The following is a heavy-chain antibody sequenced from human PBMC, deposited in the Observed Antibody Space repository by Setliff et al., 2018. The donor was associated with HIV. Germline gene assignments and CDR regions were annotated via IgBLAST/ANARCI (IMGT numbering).Heavy chain of an antibody. Sequence: ASVKVSCKASGYSFADYAMNWVRQAPRQGLEWMGYINTNTGNPTYAQDFTGRFVFSFDTSVTAAYLQITGLRTEDTSVYFCARGGTHYDFWSGYRLGYFDLWGRGTTVTVSS. CDR2: INTNTGNP. J-gene: IGHJ2*01. CDR3: ARGGTHYDFWSGYRLGYFDL. V-gene: IGHV7-4-1*02. D-gene: IGHD3-3*01. CDR1: GYSFADYA.